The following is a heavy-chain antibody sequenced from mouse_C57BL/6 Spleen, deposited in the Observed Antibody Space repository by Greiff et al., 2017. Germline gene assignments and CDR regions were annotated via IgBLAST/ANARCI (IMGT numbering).Heavy chain of an antibody. CDR3: TRYYGSSYPFAY. CDR1: GFNIKDDY. V-gene: IGHV14-4*01. CDR2: IDPENGDT. D-gene: IGHD1-1*01. Sequence: EVQVVESGAELVRPGASVKLSCTASGFNIKDDYMHWVKQRPEQGLEWIGWIDPENGDTEYASKFQGKATITADTSSNTAYLQLSSLTSEDTAVYYCTRYYGSSYPFAYWGQGTLVTVSA. J-gene: IGHJ3*01.